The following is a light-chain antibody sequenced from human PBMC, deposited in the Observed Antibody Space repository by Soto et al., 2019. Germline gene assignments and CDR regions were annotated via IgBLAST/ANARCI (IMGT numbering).Light chain of an antibody. V-gene: IGKV1-9*01. CDR3: QQGYSSPAT. CDR1: QGISSY. CDR2: GAS. Sequence: DIQMTQSPSTLSASVGDRVTITCRASQGISSYLAWYQQKPGKAPKFLIYGASTLQSGVPSRFTGSGSGTDFTLTVNSLQAEDFATYYCQQGYSSPATFGQGTRLEIK. J-gene: IGKJ5*01.